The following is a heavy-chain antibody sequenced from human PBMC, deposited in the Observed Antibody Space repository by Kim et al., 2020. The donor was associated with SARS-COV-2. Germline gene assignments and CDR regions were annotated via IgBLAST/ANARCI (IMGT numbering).Heavy chain of an antibody. CDR2: ISYDGSNK. Sequence: GGSLRLSCAASGFTFSSYAMHWVRQAPGKGLEWVAVISYDGSNKYYADSVKGRFTISRDNSKNTLYLQMNSLRAEDTAVYFCASAGGCGSCFEWGQGTLVTVSS. CDR3: ASAGGCGSCFE. V-gene: IGHV3-30-3*01. CDR1: GFTFSSYA. J-gene: IGHJ4*02. D-gene: IGHD2-15*01.